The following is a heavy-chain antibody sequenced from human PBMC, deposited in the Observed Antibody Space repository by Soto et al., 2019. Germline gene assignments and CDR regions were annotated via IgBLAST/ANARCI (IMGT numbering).Heavy chain of an antibody. Sequence: GGSLRLSCAASGFTFSSYAMSWVRQAPGKGLEWVSAISGSGGSTYYADSVKGRFTISRDNSKNTLYLQMNSLRAEDTAVYYCAKPSAGLYYYYYMDVWGKGTTVTVSS. CDR2: ISGSGGST. V-gene: IGHV3-23*01. CDR1: GFTFSSYA. J-gene: IGHJ6*03. CDR3: AKPSAGLYYYYYMDV. D-gene: IGHD6-13*01.